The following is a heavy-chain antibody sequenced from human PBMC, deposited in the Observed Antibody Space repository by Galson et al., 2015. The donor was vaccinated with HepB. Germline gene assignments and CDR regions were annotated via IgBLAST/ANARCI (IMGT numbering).Heavy chain of an antibody. V-gene: IGHV3-64D*06. Sequence: SLRLSCAASGFTFSSYVMHWVRQAPGKGLEYVSGSSNKGGNTYYADSVNGRFTISRDNARKSLNLQVTSLRPEDTALYYCVKEDILSGFSVGSFHVWGQGTMVTVSS. CDR2: SSNKGGNT. D-gene: IGHD3-9*01. J-gene: IGHJ3*01. CDR3: VKEDILSGFSVGSFHV. CDR1: GFTFSSYV.